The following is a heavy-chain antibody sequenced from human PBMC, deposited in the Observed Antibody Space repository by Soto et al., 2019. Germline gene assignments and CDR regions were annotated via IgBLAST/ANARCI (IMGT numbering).Heavy chain of an antibody. V-gene: IGHV3-13*01. CDR2: IGTAGDT. CDR3: ARIKSGYSSGPREYFYGMDV. Sequence: EVQLVESGGGLVQPGGSLRLSCAASGFTFSSYDMHWVRQATGKGLEWVSAIGTAGDTYYPGSVKGRFTISRENAKNSLYLQMNSLRAEDTAVYYCARIKSGYSSGPREYFYGMDVWGQGTTVTVSS. D-gene: IGHD5-18*01. CDR1: GFTFSSYD. J-gene: IGHJ6*01.